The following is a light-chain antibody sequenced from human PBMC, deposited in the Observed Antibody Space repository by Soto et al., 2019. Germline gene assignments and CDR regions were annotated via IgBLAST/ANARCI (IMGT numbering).Light chain of an antibody. CDR2: ENN. V-gene: IGLV1-51*02. J-gene: IGLJ3*02. CDR1: SSNIGNNY. Sequence: QSVLTQPPSVSAAPGQKVTISCSGSSSNIGNNYVSWYQQLPGTAPKLLIYENNKRPSGIPDRFSGSKSGTSATLGITGPQTGEEADNNCGTWDSSLGGLWVFAGGTKLTVL. CDR3: GTWDSSLGGLWV.